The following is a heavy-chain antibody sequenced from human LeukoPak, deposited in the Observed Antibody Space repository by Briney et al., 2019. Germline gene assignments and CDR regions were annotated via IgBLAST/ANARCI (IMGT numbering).Heavy chain of an antibody. J-gene: IGHJ5*02. D-gene: IGHD6-13*01. CDR1: GGSISSSSYY. V-gene: IGHV4-39*01. CDR3: ARQRPAAAGTTNWFDP. Sequence: SETLSLTCTVSGGSISSSSYYWGWIRQPPGKGLEWIGSIYYSGSTYYNPSLKSRVTISVDTSKNQFSLKLSSVTAADTAVYYCARQRPAAAGTTNWFDPWGQGTLVTVSS. CDR2: IYYSGST.